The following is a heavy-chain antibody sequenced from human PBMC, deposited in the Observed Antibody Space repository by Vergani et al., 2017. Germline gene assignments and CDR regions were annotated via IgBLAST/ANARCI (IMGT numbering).Heavy chain of an antibody. CDR1: GFTFSSYG. Sequence: QVQLVESGGGVVQPGRSLRLSCAASGFTFSSYGMHWVRQAPGKGLEWVAVISYDGSNKYYADSVKGRFTISRDNSKNTLYLQMNSLRAEDTAVYYCAKDRTGDLKGEKSYGMDVWGQGTTVTVSS. V-gene: IGHV3-30*18. J-gene: IGHJ6*02. CDR2: ISYDGSNK. CDR3: AKDRTGDLKGEKSYGMDV. D-gene: IGHD2-21*01.